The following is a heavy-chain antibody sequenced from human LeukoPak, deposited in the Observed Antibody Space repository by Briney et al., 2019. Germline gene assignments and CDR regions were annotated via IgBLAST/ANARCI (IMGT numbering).Heavy chain of an antibody. CDR1: GYTFTTYY. Sequence: ASVKISCKASGYTFTTYYMHCVRQAPGQGLEWMGIINPSGGSTSYAQKFQGRVTVTRDTSTSTVYMELSSLRSEDTAVYYCAPGGYSYAGDYWGQGTLVTVSS. D-gene: IGHD5-18*01. CDR2: INPSGGST. J-gene: IGHJ4*02. V-gene: IGHV1-46*01. CDR3: APGGYSYAGDY.